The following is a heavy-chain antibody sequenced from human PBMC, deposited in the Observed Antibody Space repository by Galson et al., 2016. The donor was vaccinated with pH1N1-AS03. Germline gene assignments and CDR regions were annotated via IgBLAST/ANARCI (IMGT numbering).Heavy chain of an antibody. D-gene: IGHD2-8*01. Sequence: SLRLSCAASGFTPSDHWMDWVRQTPGKGLELVARIMTRIENSITHYAASVEGRFTVSRDDSKNTVYLQMNSLKTDETAVYYCADLWAGTKFWGQGALVTVSS. CDR3: ADLWAGTKF. CDR1: GFTPSDHW. CDR2: IMTRIENSIT. V-gene: IGHV3-72*01. J-gene: IGHJ1*01.